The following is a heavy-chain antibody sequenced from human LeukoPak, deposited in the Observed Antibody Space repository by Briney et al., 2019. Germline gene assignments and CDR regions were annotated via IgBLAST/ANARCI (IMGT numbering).Heavy chain of an antibody. Sequence: SETLSLTCAVSGYSISSGYYWGWIRQPPGKGLEWIGSIYHSGSTYYNPSLKSRVTISVDTSKNQFSLKLSSVTAADTAVYYCARSKAAAGFDHWGQGTLVTVSS. CDR1: GYSISSGYY. CDR2: IYHSGST. CDR3: ARSKAAAGFDH. V-gene: IGHV4-38-2*01. D-gene: IGHD6-13*01. J-gene: IGHJ4*02.